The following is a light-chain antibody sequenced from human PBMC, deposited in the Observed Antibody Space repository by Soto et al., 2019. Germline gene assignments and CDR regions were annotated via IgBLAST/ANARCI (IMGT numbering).Light chain of an antibody. J-gene: IGLJ2*01. CDR1: SSDVGDYNY. V-gene: IGLV2-14*01. Sequence: QSALTQPASVSGSPGQSITISCTGTSSDVGDYNYVSWYQQHLGKAPKLIVYEVSHRLSGVSDRFSGSKSGHTASLTISGLQDDDEADYYCSSSITNNIVVFGGGTKLTVL. CDR3: SSSITNNIVV. CDR2: EVS.